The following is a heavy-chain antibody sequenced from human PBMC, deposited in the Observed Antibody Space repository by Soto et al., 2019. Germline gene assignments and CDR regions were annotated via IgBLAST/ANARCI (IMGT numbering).Heavy chain of an antibody. CDR1: GGSISSSSYY. V-gene: IGHV4-39*01. CDR3: ARHKWSSAVDF. Sequence: QLQLQESGPGLVKPSETLSLTCTVSGGSISSSSYYWGWIRQPPGKGLEWIGTIYYSGRTYYNPSLKSKVPISVDTSKNQFSLRLSSVTAADTAVYYCARHKWSSAVDFWGQGTLVTVSS. D-gene: IGHD6-25*01. CDR2: IYYSGRT. J-gene: IGHJ4*02.